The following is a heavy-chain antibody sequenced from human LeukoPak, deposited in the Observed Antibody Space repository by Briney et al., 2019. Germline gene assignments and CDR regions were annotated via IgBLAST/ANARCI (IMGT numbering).Heavy chain of an antibody. CDR1: GYSFPSYW. D-gene: IGHD1-26*01. V-gene: IGHV5-51*01. J-gene: IGHJ3*02. CDR2: IYPGDSYT. Sequence: GESLKISRKGSGYSFPSYWFGWGRQMPGKSLEWMGIIYPGDSYTRYRPSFQGQVTISAARFINTAYLQWSSLKASDTAMYYCARHISHSGSYPDDAFDIWGQGTMVTVSS. CDR3: ARHISHSGSYPDDAFDI.